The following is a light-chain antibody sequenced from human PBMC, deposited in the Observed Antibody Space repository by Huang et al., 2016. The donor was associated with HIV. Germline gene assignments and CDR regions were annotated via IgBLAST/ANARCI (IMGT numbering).Light chain of an antibody. J-gene: IGKJ1*01. CDR1: QDINTY. V-gene: IGKV1-8*01. CDR3: QQYYSLPLT. Sequence: AIRITQSPSSLSSSTGDKVSITCRASQDINTYLAWYQQKPGKPPSLLIYATSTLQSGVPSRFSGSGSGTEFTLTITHLQSEDFATYYCQQYYSLPLTFGQGSQVEV. CDR2: ATS.